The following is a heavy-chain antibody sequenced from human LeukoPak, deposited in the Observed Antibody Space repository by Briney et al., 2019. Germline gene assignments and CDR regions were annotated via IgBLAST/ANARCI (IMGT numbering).Heavy chain of an antibody. J-gene: IGHJ5*02. CDR3: AREDSSSWYHWFDP. CDR1: GGSFSGYY. CDR2: INHSGST. V-gene: IGHV4-34*01. Sequence: PSETLSLTCAVYGGSFSGYYWSWIRQPPGKGLEWIGEINHSGSTNYNPSLKSRVTISVDTSKNQFSLKLSSVTAADTAVYYCAREDSSSWYHWFDPWGQGTLVTVSS. D-gene: IGHD6-13*01.